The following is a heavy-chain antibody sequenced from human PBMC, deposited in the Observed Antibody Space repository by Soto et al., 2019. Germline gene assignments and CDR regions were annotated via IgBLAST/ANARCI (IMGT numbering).Heavy chain of an antibody. D-gene: IGHD1-7*01. Sequence: EVQLVESGGGLVKPGGSLRLSCAASGFTFSSYSMNWVRQAPGKGLEWVSSISSSSSYIYYADSVKGRFTISRDNAKNSLYLQMNSLRAEDTAVYYCARDSPELELLDYYYGMDVWGQGTTVTVSS. CDR1: GFTFSSYS. V-gene: IGHV3-21*01. CDR2: ISSSSSYI. J-gene: IGHJ6*02. CDR3: ARDSPELELLDYYYGMDV.